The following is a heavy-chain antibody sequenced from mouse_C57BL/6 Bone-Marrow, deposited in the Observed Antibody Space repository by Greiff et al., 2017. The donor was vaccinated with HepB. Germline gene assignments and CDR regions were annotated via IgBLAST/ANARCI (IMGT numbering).Heavy chain of an antibody. Sequence: QVQLQQSGAELARPGASVKLSCKASGYTFTSYGISWVKQRTGQGLEWIGEIYPRSGNTYYNEKFKGKATLTADKSSSTAYVERRSLTSEDSAVYFCARRASSWYFDVWGTGTTVTVSS. CDR1: GYTFTSYG. CDR3: ARRASSWYFDV. CDR2: IYPRSGNT. J-gene: IGHJ1*03. D-gene: IGHD3-1*01. V-gene: IGHV1-81*01.